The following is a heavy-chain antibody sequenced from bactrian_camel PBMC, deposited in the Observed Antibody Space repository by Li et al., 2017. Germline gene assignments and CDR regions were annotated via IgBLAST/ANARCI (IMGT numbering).Heavy chain of an antibody. Sequence: QLVESGGGSVQAGGSLRLSCAVSGYSYSLKHMGWFRQAPGKEREGVALIYGNGSTYLADSVKGRFTISRDNAENTLHLQMNSLKPEDIAMYYCAASERGRLCRPSGPFGYRGQGTQVTVS. CDR1: GYSYSLKH. V-gene: IGHV3S10*01. J-gene: IGHJ4*01. CDR3: AASERGRLCRPSGPFGY. CDR2: IYGNGST. D-gene: IGHD1*01.